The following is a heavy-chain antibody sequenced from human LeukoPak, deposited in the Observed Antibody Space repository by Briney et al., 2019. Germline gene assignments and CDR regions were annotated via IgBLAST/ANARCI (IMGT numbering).Heavy chain of an antibody. V-gene: IGHV3-53*01. CDR3: ARGLHYQFDAFDI. D-gene: IGHD2-2*01. CDR1: GFTVSSNY. J-gene: IGHJ3*02. Sequence: GGSLRLSCAASGFTVSSNYMSWVRQAPGKGLEWVSVIYSGGSTYYADSVKGRFTISRDNSKNTLYLQMNSLRAEDTAVYYCARGLHYQFDAFDIWGQGTMVTVSS. CDR2: IYSGGST.